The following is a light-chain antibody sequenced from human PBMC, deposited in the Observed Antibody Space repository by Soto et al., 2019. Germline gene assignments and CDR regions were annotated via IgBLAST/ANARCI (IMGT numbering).Light chain of an antibody. CDR3: QQYEGWPRT. CDR1: QNIHIN. Sequence: EIVMTQSPDTLSVSPGDTATLSCRSSQNIHINLAWYQQKPGQAPTLLIYGVTARAPGVPARLSGSGSGTDFTLTIRSVQSGDFGVFYCQQYEGWPRTFGLGTKVEIQ. V-gene: IGKV3-15*01. CDR2: GVT. J-gene: IGKJ2*01.